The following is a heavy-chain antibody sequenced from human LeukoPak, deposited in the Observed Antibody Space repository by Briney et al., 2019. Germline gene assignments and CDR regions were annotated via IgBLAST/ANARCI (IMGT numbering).Heavy chain of an antibody. Sequence: GGSLRLSCAASGFTFSTYSMNWVRQAPGKGLEWVLSIGGSSSSIYYADSVKGRFTISRDNAKNSLYLQMNSLRAEDSAVYYCARELEEAFDIWGQGTMVTVSS. CDR2: IGGSSSSI. J-gene: IGHJ3*02. CDR3: ARELEEAFDI. D-gene: IGHD3-3*01. V-gene: IGHV3-21*01. CDR1: GFTFSTYS.